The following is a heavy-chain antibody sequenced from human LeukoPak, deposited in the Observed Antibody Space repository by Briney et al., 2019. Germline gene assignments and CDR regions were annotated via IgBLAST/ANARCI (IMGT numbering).Heavy chain of an antibody. J-gene: IGHJ4*02. CDR3: ARTSYCSGGSCYPPPFDY. D-gene: IGHD2-15*01. Sequence: ASVKVSCKASGYTFTRYYMHWVRQAPGQGLEWMGWINPNSGGTNYAQKFQGRVTMTRDTSISTAYMELSRLRSDDTAVYYCARTSYCSGGSCYPPPFDYWGQGTLVTVSS. CDR1: GYTFTRYY. V-gene: IGHV1-2*02. CDR2: INPNSGGT.